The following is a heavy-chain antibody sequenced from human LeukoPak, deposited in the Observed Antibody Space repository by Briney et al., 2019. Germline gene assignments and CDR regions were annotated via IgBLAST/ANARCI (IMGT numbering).Heavy chain of an antibody. Sequence: GGSLRLSCAASGFTVSSNYMSWVRQAPGKGLEWVSVVYSGGSTYYEDSVKGRFTISRDNSKNTLYLQMGSLRAEDMAVYYCARVVYDSSGYLRDYWGQGTLVTVSS. CDR2: VYSGGST. CDR1: GFTVSSNY. CDR3: ARVVYDSSGYLRDY. D-gene: IGHD3-22*01. V-gene: IGHV3-53*05. J-gene: IGHJ4*02.